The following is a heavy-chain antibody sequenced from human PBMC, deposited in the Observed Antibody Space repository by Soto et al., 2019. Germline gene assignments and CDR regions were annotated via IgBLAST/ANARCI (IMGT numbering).Heavy chain of an antibody. CDR1: GYTLTELS. V-gene: IGHV1-24*01. J-gene: IGHJ4*02. D-gene: IGHD6-6*01. CDR3: ATFALGSSYYFDY. CDR2: FDPEDGET. Sequence: ASVKVSCKVSGYTLTELSMHWVRQAPGKGLEWMGGFDPEDGETIYAQKFQGRVTMTEDTSTDTDYMELSSLRSEDTAVYYCATFALGSSYYFDYWGQGTLVTVSS.